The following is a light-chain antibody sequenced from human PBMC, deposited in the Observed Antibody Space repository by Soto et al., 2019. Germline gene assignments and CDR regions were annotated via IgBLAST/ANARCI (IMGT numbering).Light chain of an antibody. J-gene: IGKJ1*01. CDR3: QQYNSYWK. CDR2: DAS. Sequence: DIQMTQSPSTLSASVGDRVTITCRASQSISSWLAWYQQKPGKAPKLLIYDASSLESGVPSRFSGSGSGTEFTTTIRSLKPYAFANYYCQQYNSYWKFGQGTKVDIK. V-gene: IGKV1-5*01. CDR1: QSISSW.